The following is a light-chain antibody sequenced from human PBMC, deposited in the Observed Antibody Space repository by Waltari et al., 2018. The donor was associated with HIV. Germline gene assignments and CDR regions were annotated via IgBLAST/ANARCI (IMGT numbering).Light chain of an antibody. CDR3: QQYNKWPPYT. CDR1: QSVSSK. CDR2: DAS. V-gene: IGKV3-15*01. J-gene: IGKJ2*01. Sequence: EIMMTQSPATLSVSPGDRATLSCRASQSVSSKLAWYQKPGQAPRLLIYDASTRATGIPARFSGSGSGTEFTLTINSLQSEDFALYYCQQYNKWPPYTFGQGTNLEIK.